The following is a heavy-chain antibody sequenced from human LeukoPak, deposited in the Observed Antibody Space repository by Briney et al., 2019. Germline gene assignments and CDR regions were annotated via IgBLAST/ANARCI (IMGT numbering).Heavy chain of an antibody. CDR1: GNTFISDW. D-gene: IGHD5-18*01. J-gene: IGHJ5*01. CDR2: VNQDGSEK. Sequence: GGSLRLSCVASGNTFISDWMTWVRQAPGKGLEGVAKVNQDGSEKYYVDSVKGRFTISRDNATNSLYLQMNSPRAEDTAMYYCARVGYSYGHTGYFDSWGQGTLVTVSS. CDR3: ARVGYSYGHTGYFDS. V-gene: IGHV3-7*01.